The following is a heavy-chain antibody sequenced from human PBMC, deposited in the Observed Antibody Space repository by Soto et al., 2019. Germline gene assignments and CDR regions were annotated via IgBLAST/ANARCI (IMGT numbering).Heavy chain of an antibody. V-gene: IGHV3-30*18. CDR2: ISYDGSNK. CDR3: AKGAAHYYGSGSSFDY. D-gene: IGHD3-10*01. CDR1: GFTFSSYG. J-gene: IGHJ4*02. Sequence: GGSLRLSCAASGFTFSSYGMHWVRQAPGKGLEWVAVISYDGSNKYYADSVKGRFTISRDNSKNTLYLQMNSLRAEDTAVYYCAKGAAHYYGSGSSFDYWGQGTLVTVSS.